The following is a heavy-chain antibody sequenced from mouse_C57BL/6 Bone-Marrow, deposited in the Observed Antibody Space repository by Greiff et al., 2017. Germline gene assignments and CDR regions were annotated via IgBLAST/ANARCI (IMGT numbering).Heavy chain of an antibody. J-gene: IGHJ3*01. D-gene: IGHD1-2*01. CDR2: IYPGGGYT. CDR1: GYTFTNYW. CDR3: ARSAGSSSFAY. V-gene: IGHV1-63*01. Sequence: VQLQQSGAELVRPGTSVKMSCKASGYTFTNYWIGWAKPRPGHGLEWIGDIYPGGGYTNYTAKFKGKATLNADKSSSTAYIQFSSLTSEDSAIYDCARSAGSSSFAYWGQGTLVTVSA.